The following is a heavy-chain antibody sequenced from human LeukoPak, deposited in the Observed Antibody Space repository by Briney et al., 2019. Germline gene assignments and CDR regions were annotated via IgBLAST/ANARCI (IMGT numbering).Heavy chain of an antibody. V-gene: IGHV3-23*01. CDR3: AKDTWELRLAY. CDR1: GFTFSSYA. J-gene: IGHJ4*02. D-gene: IGHD1-26*01. CDR2: ISGSGGST. Sequence: SGGSLRLSCAASGFTFSSYAMSWVRQAPGKGLEWVSAISGSGGSTYYADSVKGRFTISRDNSKNTPYLQMNSLRAEDTAVYYCAKDTWELRLAYWGQGTLVTVSS.